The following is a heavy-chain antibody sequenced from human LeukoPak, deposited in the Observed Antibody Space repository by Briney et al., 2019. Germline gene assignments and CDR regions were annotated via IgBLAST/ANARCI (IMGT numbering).Heavy chain of an antibody. CDR2: IWYDGSNK. Sequence: GRSLRLSCAASGFTLSSYGMHWVRQAPGKGLEWVAVIWYDGSNKYYADSVKGRFTISRDNSKNTLYLQMNSLRAEDTAVYYCARDATLRIAVAAYWGQGTLVTVSS. V-gene: IGHV3-33*01. CDR1: GFTLSSYG. J-gene: IGHJ4*02. CDR3: ARDATLRIAVAAY. D-gene: IGHD6-19*01.